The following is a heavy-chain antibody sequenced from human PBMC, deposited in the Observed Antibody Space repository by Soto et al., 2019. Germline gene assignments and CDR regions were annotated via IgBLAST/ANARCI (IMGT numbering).Heavy chain of an antibody. CDR2: ITYTGVST. CDR1: EFSFDDYA. V-gene: IGHV3-23*01. D-gene: IGHD6-13*01. J-gene: IGHJ4*02. Sequence: EAQLLESGGDLVQPGGSLRLSCAASEFSFDDYAMSWVRQAPGKGLEWVSSITYTGVSTYYVDSVKGRFTISRDNSKDTLSLQMNSLRAEDTAIYYCAKASVWYPYFDSWGQGTLVTVSS. CDR3: AKASVWYPYFDS.